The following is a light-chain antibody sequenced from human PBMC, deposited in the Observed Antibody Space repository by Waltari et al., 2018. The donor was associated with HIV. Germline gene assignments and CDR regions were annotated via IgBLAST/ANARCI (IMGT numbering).Light chain of an antibody. J-gene: IGLJ2*01. Sequence: QSALTQPASVSGSPGQSITISCIGTNSDVGGYNYVSWYQQHPGKAPKLLIYEVTNRPSGISNRFSGSKSSNTASLTISGLQAEDEADYYCSSYTTTSTVVFGGGTKLTVL. V-gene: IGLV2-14*01. CDR1: NSDVGGYNY. CDR3: SSYTTTSTVV. CDR2: EVT.